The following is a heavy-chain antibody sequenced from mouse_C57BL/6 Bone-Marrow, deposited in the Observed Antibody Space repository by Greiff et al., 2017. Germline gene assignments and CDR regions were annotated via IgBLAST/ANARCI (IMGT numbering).Heavy chain of an antibody. Sequence: VQLQQSGAELVRPGASVKLSCTASGFNIKDDYMHWVKQRPEQCLEWIGWIDPENGDPEYASTFQGKATITADPSSNTAYLQLSSLTSEDTAVYCCTSYYYGSSPLFDYWGQGTTLTVSS. CDR1: GFNIKDDY. J-gene: IGHJ2*01. CDR3: TSYYYGSSPLFDY. D-gene: IGHD1-1*01. CDR2: IDPENGDP. V-gene: IGHV14-4*01.